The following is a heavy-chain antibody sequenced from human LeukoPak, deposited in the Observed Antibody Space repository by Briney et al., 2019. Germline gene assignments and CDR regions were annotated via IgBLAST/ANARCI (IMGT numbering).Heavy chain of an antibody. CDR2: ISWNSGGI. D-gene: IGHD5-18*01. CDR1: GFTFDDYA. Sequence: GRSLGLSCAASGFTFDDYAMHWVRQAPGKGLEWVSGISWNSGGIGYADSVKGRFTISRDNAKNSVYLQMSSLRAEDTALYYCAKGYSYGYDYFDYWGQGTLVTVSS. CDR3: AKGYSYGYDYFDY. J-gene: IGHJ4*02. V-gene: IGHV3-9*01.